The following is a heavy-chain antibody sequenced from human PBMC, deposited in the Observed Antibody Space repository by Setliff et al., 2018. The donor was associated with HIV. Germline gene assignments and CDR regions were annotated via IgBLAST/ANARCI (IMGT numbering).Heavy chain of an antibody. CDR2: IFYSGST. CDR3: ARDSVVKPGGMDV. Sequence: LTCTVSGGSISSYYWSWIRQPPGEGLEWIGYIFYSGSTNYNPSLKSRVTISVDTSKNQFSLKLSSVTAADTAVYYCARDSVVKPGGMDVWGQGTTVTVSS. V-gene: IGHV4-59*12. J-gene: IGHJ6*02. D-gene: IGHD2-15*01. CDR1: GGSISSYY.